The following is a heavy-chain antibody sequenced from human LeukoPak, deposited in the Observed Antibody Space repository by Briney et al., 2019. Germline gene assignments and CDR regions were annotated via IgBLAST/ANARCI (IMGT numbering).Heavy chain of an antibody. J-gene: IGHJ3*01. Sequence: GSVKVSCKASGYTFTTYTISWVRQAPGQGLEWMGWIRPNNGNTNYAQKLQGRVSMTTDTSTSTAYMELRSLRSDDTAVYYCAREEGAPIAAANVWGLGTMVTVSS. D-gene: IGHD6-25*01. CDR3: AREEGAPIAAANV. CDR2: IRPNNGNT. CDR1: GYTFTTYT. V-gene: IGHV1-18*01.